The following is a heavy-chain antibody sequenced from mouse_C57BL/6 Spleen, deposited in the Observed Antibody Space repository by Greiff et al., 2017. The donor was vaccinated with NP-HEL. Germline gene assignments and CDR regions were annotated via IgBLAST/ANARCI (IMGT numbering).Heavy chain of an antibody. J-gene: IGHJ2*01. Sequence: VESGGGLVKPGGSLKLSCAASGFTFSDYGMHWVRQAPEKGLEWVAYISSGSSTIYYADTVKGRFTISRDNAKNTLFLQMTSLRSEDTAMYYCARADYDDGYYFDYWGQGTTLTVSS. CDR1: GFTFSDYG. CDR2: ISSGSSTI. V-gene: IGHV5-17*01. CDR3: ARADYDDGYYFDY. D-gene: IGHD2-4*01.